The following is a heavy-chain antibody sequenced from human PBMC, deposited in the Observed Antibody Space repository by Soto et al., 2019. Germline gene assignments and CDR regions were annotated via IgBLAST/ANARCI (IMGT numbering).Heavy chain of an antibody. CDR2: IIPILGIA. V-gene: IGHV1-69*04. CDR1: GGTFSSYT. D-gene: IGHD3-10*01. CDR3: AREEVRRKYYYYYYGMDV. Sequence: SVKVSCKASGGTFSSYTISWVRQAPGQGLEWMGRIIPILGIANYAQKFQGRVTITADKSTSTAYMELSSLRSEDTAVYYCAREEVRRKYYYYYYGMDVWGQGTTVTVSS. J-gene: IGHJ6*02.